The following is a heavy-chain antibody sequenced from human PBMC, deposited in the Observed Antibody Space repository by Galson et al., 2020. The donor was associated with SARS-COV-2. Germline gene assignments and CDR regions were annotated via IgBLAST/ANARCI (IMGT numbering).Heavy chain of an antibody. V-gene: IGHV4-59*08. CDR2: IYYSGST. CDR3: ARIKKWYSGSYYGYYYYGMDV. CDR1: GGSISSYY. D-gene: IGHD1-26*01. Sequence: SETLFLTCTVSGGSISSYYWSWIRQPPGKGLEWIGYIYYSGSTNYNPSLKSRVTISVDTSKNQFSLKLSSVTAADTAVYYCARIKKWYSGSYYGYYYYGMDVWGQGTTVTVSS. J-gene: IGHJ6*02.